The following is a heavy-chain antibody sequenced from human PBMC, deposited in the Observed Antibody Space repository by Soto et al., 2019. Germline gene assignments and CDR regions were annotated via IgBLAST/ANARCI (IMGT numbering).Heavy chain of an antibody. Sequence: EVQLVESGGGLVQPGGSLRLSCAGSGFTFNSHEMTWVRQAPGKGLEWISSISSSGGSIYYADSVKGRFTVSRDNAKNSLYLQMNSLRAEDTAVYYCATSVGIAPTGEDGMDVWGQGTSVTVSS. V-gene: IGHV3-48*03. CDR3: ATSVGIAPTGEDGMDV. J-gene: IGHJ6*02. CDR1: GFTFNSHE. CDR2: ISSSGGSI. D-gene: IGHD2-8*02.